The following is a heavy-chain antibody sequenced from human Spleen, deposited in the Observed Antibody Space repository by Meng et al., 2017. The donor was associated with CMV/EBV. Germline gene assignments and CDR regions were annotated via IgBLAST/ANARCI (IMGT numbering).Heavy chain of an antibody. CDR3: ARQAPDNWFDP. CDR1: SGPMSSGVYC. CDR2: SYYDGTT. Sequence: TCTVSSGPMSSGVYCWSRIRQHPEQGLEWIGYSYYDGTTHYNPSLRSRVSISVDTSKNQFSLKLNSVTAADTAVYFCARQAPDNWFDPWGQGALVTVSS. V-gene: IGHV4-31*03. J-gene: IGHJ5*02.